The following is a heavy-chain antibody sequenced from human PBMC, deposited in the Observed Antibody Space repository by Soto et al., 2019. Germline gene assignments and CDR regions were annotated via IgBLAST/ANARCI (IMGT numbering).Heavy chain of an antibody. J-gene: IGHJ4*02. Sequence: XGSLGLSCSASGFTFSSYAMHWVRQAPGKGLEYVSAISSNGGSTYYADSVKGRFTISRDNSKNTLYLQMSSLRAEDTAVYYCVKPYDSSGYYYVPNLAFDYWGQGTLVTVSS. D-gene: IGHD3-22*01. CDR2: ISSNGGST. CDR1: GFTFSSYA. V-gene: IGHV3-64D*06. CDR3: VKPYDSSGYYYVPNLAFDY.